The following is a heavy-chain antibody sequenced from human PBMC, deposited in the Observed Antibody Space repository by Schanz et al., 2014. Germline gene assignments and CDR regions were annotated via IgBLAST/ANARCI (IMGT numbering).Heavy chain of an antibody. CDR3: AGDWASGRYYSDY. CDR2: ITYDGSNK. CDR1: GFTFSRHA. D-gene: IGHD1-26*01. Sequence: QVELVESGGGVVQPGRSLRLSCAASGFTFSRHAMHWVRQAAGKGLEWVAAITYDGSNKYYAESVKGRFAISRDNSKDTLYLQMNSLRTEDTAVYYCAGDWASGRYYSDYGGQGPLVTVSS. J-gene: IGHJ4*02. V-gene: IGHV3-30*09.